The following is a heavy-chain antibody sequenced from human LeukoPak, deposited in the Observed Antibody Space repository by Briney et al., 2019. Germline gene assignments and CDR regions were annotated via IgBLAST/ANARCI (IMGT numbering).Heavy chain of an antibody. CDR3: ARAPSEIGGYYPEYFRH. J-gene: IGHJ1*01. CDR1: GFTFSTYW. CDR2: IKSDGST. Sequence: GGSLRLSCAASGFTFSTYWMHWVRQAPGKGLVWVSRIKSDGSTNYADSVKGRFTISRDNAKNTVSLQMNSLRPEDTGVYYCARAPSEIGGYYPEYFRHWGQGTLAAVSS. D-gene: IGHD3-22*01. V-gene: IGHV3-74*01.